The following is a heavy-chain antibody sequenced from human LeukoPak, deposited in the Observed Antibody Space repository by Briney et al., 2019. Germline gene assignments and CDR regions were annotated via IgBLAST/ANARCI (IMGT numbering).Heavy chain of an antibody. J-gene: IGHJ4*02. CDR3: ARQSGTYWGLDY. V-gene: IGHV1-18*01. D-gene: IGHD1-26*01. CDR2: ISAYNGNT. CDR1: GYTFTSYG. Sequence: GASVKVSCKASGYTFTSYGISWVRQAPGQGLEWMGWISAYNGNTNYAQRFPGRFTMTRDTSIGTASMEFSSLTSDDTAVYYCARQSGTYWGLDYWGQGTLVTVSS.